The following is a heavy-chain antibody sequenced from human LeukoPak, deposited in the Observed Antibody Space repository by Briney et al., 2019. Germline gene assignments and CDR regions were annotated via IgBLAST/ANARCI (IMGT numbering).Heavy chain of an antibody. CDR1: GFTFSIYA. V-gene: IGHV3-23*01. Sequence: PGGSLRLSCAASGFTFSIYAMTWVRQAPGKGLEWVSGISGRGDNTYYADSVKGRFTISRDNSKNTLYLQMNSLRADDTAVYYCAKATPLGYCSRTNCYDFDYWGQGTPVTVSS. CDR3: AKATPLGYCSRTNCYDFDY. D-gene: IGHD2-2*01. J-gene: IGHJ4*02. CDR2: ISGRGDNT.